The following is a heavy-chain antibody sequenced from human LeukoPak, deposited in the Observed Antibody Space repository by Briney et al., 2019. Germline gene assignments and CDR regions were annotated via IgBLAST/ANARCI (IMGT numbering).Heavy chain of an antibody. Sequence: SGGSLRLSCAASGFTFSSYAMSWVSQAPGKGLEWVSAISGSGGSTYYADSVKGRFTISRDTSKNTLYLQMNSLRAEDTAVYYCAKAEYYYDSSGYSHWGQGTLVTVSS. D-gene: IGHD3-22*01. CDR1: GFTFSSYA. V-gene: IGHV3-23*01. CDR3: AKAEYYYDSSGYSH. J-gene: IGHJ4*02. CDR2: ISGSGGST.